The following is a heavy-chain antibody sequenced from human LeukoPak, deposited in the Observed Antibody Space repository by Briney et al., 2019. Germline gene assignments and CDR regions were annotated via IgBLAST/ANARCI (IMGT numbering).Heavy chain of an antibody. CDR1: GYTFTSYG. CDR3: ARVFMVAANPDY. Sequence: ASVKVSCKASGYTFTSYGISWVRQAPGQGLEWMGWINPNSGGTNYAQKFQGRVTMTRDTSISTAYMELSRLRSDDTAVYYCARVFMVAANPDYWGQGTLVTVSS. V-gene: IGHV1-2*02. J-gene: IGHJ4*02. CDR2: INPNSGGT. D-gene: IGHD2-15*01.